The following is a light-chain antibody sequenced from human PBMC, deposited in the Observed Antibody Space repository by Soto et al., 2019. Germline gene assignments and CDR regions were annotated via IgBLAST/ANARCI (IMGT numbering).Light chain of an antibody. V-gene: IGKV1-33*01. Sequence: DLQMTQSPSSLSASVGDRVTITCQASQDISNYLNWYQQQPGKARKLLISVASNLETGVPSRFSGSGSGTDVTYTISSLQPEDIATYFCQQYDNLPTLTFGGGTKVEIK. CDR3: QQYDNLPTLT. CDR1: QDISNY. CDR2: VAS. J-gene: IGKJ4*01.